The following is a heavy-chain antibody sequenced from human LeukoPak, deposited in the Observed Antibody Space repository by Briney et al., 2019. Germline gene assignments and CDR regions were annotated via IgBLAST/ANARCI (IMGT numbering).Heavy chain of an antibody. D-gene: IGHD3-22*01. CDR1: GFTFSNYA. CDR2: ISSSSSYI. J-gene: IGHJ4*02. CDR3: ARDDSSGYLDY. V-gene: IGHV3-21*01. Sequence: PGRSLRLSCAGSGFTFSNYAMNWVRQAPGKGLEWVSSISSSSSYIYYADSVKGRFTISRDNAKNSLYLQMNSLRAEDTAVYYCARDDSSGYLDYWGQGTLVTVSS.